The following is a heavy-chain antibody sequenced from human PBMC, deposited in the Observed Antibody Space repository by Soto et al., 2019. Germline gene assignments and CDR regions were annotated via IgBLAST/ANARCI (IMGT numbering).Heavy chain of an antibody. CDR1: GGSISSTSYY. J-gene: IGHJ5*02. CDR2: IHYSGST. CDR3: ARSHHSYDILTGYAFDP. V-gene: IGHV4-39*07. D-gene: IGHD3-9*01. Sequence: PSATLPLTCTGSGGSISSTSYYPDWNRKPPGKGLEWIGNIHYSGSTNYNPSLKSRVTISVDTSKNQFSLKLSSVTAADTAVYYCARSHHSYDILTGYAFDPWGQGTLVTVSS.